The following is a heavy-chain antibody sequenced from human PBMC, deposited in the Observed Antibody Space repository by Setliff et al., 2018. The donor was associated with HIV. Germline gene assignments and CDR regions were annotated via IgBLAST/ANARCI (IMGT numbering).Heavy chain of an antibody. V-gene: IGHV3-7*01. J-gene: IGHJ6*03. CDR3: AREGSTYYYYYYMDV. CDR1: GFTFSSYW. Sequence: GGSLRLSCAASGFTFSSYWMSWVRQAPGKGLEWVANINQDGNKKYHAGSVWGRFTISRDNAKNSLYLQMNSLRAEDTAVYYCAREGSTYYYYYYMDVWGKGATVTVSS. CDR2: INQDGNKK.